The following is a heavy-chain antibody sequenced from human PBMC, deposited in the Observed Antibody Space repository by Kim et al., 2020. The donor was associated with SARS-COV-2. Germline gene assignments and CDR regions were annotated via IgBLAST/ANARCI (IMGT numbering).Heavy chain of an antibody. Sequence: ASVKVSCKASGYTFTSYYMHWVRQAPGQGLEWMGIINPSGGSSNYAQKFQGRVTMTRDTSTSTVYMELSSLRSEDTAVYYCARDYTATIGTYYYYGMDVWGQGPTVTVPS. CDR3: ARDYTATIGTYYYYGMDV. V-gene: IGHV1-46*01. CDR2: INPSGGSS. CDR1: GYTFTSYY. J-gene: IGHJ6*02. D-gene: IGHD5-18*01.